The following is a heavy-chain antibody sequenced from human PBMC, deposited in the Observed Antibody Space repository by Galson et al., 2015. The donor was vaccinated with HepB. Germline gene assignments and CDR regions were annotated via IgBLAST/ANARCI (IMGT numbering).Heavy chain of an antibody. CDR3: AKTGRPVSHYFDY. J-gene: IGHJ4*01. V-gene: IGHV3-23*01. Sequence: SLRLSCAGSAFIFSTSDMNWVRQAPGKGLEWVSTIGETAGDTVYADSVKGRFTISRDTSENTVYLEMSSLRADDTAVYFCAKTGRPVSHYFDYWGHGTLVTVSS. D-gene: IGHD2/OR15-2a*01. CDR1: AFIFSTSD. CDR2: IGETAGDT.